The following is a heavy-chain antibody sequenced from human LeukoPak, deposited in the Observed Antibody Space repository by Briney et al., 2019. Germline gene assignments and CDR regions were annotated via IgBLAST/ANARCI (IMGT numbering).Heavy chain of an antibody. J-gene: IGHJ4*02. CDR3: ARTTTCSGANCYSTVPHDY. D-gene: IGHD2-15*01. CDR1: GFTFSSYW. V-gene: IGHV3-7*01. CDR2: IKHDGSEK. Sequence: GGSLRLSCAASGFTFSSYWLSWLRQAPGKGLEWVANIKHDGSEKYYMDSVKGRFTISRDKAKSSLYLQMNSLKPEDAAVYYCARTTTCSGANCYSTVPHDYWGQGTLVTVSS.